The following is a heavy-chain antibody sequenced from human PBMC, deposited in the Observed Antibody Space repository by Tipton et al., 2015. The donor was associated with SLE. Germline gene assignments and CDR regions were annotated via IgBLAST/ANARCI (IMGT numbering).Heavy chain of an antibody. D-gene: IGHD3-10*01. Sequence: LRLSCTVSGGSISSSSYYWGWIRQPPGKGLEWIGSIYYSGSTNYNPSLKSRVTISVDTSKNQFSLKLSSVTAADTAVYYCARGGPYYYGSGSSPAEYFRYWGQGTLVTVSS. CDR1: GGSISSSSYY. CDR3: ARGGPYYYGSGSSPAEYFRY. CDR2: IYYSGST. V-gene: IGHV4-39*07. J-gene: IGHJ1*01.